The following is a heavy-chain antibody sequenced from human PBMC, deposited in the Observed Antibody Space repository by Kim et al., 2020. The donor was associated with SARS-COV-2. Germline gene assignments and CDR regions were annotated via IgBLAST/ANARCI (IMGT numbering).Heavy chain of an antibody. CDR2: INHSGST. J-gene: IGHJ6*01. CDR1: GGSFSGYY. D-gene: IGHD6-13*01. Sequence: SETLSLTCAVYGGSFSGYYWSWIRQPPGKGLEWIGEINHSGSTNYNPSLKSRVTISVDTSKNQFSLKLSSVTAADTAVYYCARGRGAAAGRGGYYYYYG. V-gene: IGHV4-34*01. CDR3: ARGRGAAAGRGGYYYYYG.